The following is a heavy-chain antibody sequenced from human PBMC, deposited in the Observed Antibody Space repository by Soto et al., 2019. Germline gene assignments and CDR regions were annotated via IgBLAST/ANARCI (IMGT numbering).Heavy chain of an antibody. CDR2: VYSSGGT. CDR1: GGSMSSYY. J-gene: IGHJ5*02. Sequence: SETLSLTCTVSGGSMSSYYWTWIRQPAGKGLEWIGRVYSSGGTHYNPSLKSRVTTSLDTSKNQFSLRLLSVTDADTAVYYCARGQRFSDWFDPWGQGTLVTVS. D-gene: IGHD3-3*01. V-gene: IGHV4-4*07. CDR3: ARGQRFSDWFDP.